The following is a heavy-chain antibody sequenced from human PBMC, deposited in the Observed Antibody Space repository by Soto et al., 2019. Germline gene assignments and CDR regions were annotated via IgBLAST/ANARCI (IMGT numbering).Heavy chain of an antibody. CDR1: GFTFSTYA. J-gene: IGHJ4*02. V-gene: IGHV3-23*01. CDR2: ISSGI. D-gene: IGHD2-2*01. Sequence: PGGSLRLSCAASGFTFSTYAMGWVRQAPGKGLEWVSTISSGIWYADSVKGRFTISRDNSKNALYLQMDSLRAEDTAVYYCARDLKTSTSCCSFDYWGQGTLVTVSS. CDR3: ARDLKTSTSCCSFDY.